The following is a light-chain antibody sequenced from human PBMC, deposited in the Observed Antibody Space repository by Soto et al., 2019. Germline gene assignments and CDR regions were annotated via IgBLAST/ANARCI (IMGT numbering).Light chain of an antibody. CDR2: AAS. CDR1: QSGNSGY. CDR3: QQFPNSTVYT. Sequence: EIVLTQSPGTLSLSPGERATLSCRASQSGNSGYIAWYQQKAGQAPRLLNYAASTRATEFADRFSGSGSGTDVPLTISRLEPEDFAVYYCLCQQFPNSTVYTFGQGTKLEI. J-gene: IGKJ2*01. V-gene: IGKV3-20*01.